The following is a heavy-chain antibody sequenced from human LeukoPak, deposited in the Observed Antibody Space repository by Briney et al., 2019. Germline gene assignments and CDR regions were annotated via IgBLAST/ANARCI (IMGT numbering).Heavy chain of an antibody. Sequence: GGSLRLSCAASGFTFSSYSMNWVRQAPGKGLEWVSSISSSSSYIYYADSVKGRFTISRDNAKNSLYLQMNSLRTEGTAVYYCARDPPYYYDILTATKEFDYWGQGTLVTVSS. D-gene: IGHD3-9*01. V-gene: IGHV3-21*01. CDR3: ARDPPYYYDILTATKEFDY. CDR1: GFTFSSYS. J-gene: IGHJ4*02. CDR2: ISSSSSYI.